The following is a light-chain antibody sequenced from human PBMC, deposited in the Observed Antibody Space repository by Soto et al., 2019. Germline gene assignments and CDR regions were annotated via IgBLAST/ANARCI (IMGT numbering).Light chain of an antibody. J-gene: IGKJ2*01. Sequence: EIMMTQSPATLSASPGERATLSCRASQSVTTNLAWYQKKPGQAPRLLIYNAFTRATGIAAMFSGSGSGTDFTLTISSLQSEDFAVYYCQQYNNWPPFTFCQGTKLEIK. CDR3: QQYNNWPPFT. CDR1: QSVTTN. V-gene: IGKV3-15*01. CDR2: NAF.